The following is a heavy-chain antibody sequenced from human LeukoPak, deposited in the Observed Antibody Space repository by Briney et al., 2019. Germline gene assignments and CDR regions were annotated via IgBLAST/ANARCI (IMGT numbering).Heavy chain of an antibody. V-gene: IGHV3-13*04. CDR2: IGTAGDT. Sequence: PGGSLRLSCAASGFTFSSYDMHWVRQATGKGLKWVSAIGTAGDTYHPGSVKGRFTISRENAKNSLYLQMNSLRAGDTAVYYCARDRELTSYDSAAFDIWGHGTMVTVSS. J-gene: IGHJ3*02. CDR3: ARDRELTSYDSAAFDI. CDR1: GFTFSSYD. D-gene: IGHD3-22*01.